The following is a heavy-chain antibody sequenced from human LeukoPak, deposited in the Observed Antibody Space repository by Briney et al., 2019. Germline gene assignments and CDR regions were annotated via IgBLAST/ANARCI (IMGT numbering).Heavy chain of an antibody. CDR3: ARLKGTYRHPLDI. CDR1: GFTVSSNY. CDR2: IFTGSST. D-gene: IGHD1-14*01. J-gene: IGHJ3*02. Sequence: GGSLRLSCAASGFTVSSNYRSWVAQAPGKGLELVSAIFTGSSTYYADSVKGRFTISRHSSKNTLYLQITSLSADDTAVYYCARLKGTYRHPLDIWGQGTMVTVSS. V-gene: IGHV3-53*04.